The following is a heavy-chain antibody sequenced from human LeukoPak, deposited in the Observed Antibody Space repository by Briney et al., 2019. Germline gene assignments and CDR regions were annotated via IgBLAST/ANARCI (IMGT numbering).Heavy chain of an antibody. CDR3: ASRAGYTGSWSAFDY. Sequence: PGGSLRLSCTASTLTLNNYWMSWVRQAPGKGLEWVANIKQDGSEKYYVDSVKGRFTISRDNAKNSLYLQMNSLRAEDTAVYYCASRAGYTGSWSAFDYWGQGTLVTVSS. CDR2: IKQDGSEK. D-gene: IGHD6-13*01. CDR1: TLTLNNYW. J-gene: IGHJ4*02. V-gene: IGHV3-7*05.